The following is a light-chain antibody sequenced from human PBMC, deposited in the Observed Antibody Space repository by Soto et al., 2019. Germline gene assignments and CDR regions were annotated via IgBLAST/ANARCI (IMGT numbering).Light chain of an antibody. CDR3: VLYVGSGIVV. CDR2: NTN. CDR1: SGSVSTSDY. V-gene: IGLV8-61*01. J-gene: IGLJ2*01. Sequence: QTVVTQETSLSVSTGRTVTLTCGLSSGSVSTSDYPSWYQQTPGQAPRTLIYNTNTRSSGVPDRFSGSILGNKAALTITGAQADDESDYYCVLYVGSGIVVFGGGTKLTVL.